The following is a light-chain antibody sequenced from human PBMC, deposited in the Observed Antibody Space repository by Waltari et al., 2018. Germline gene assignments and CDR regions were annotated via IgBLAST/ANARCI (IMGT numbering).Light chain of an antibody. J-gene: IGKJ1*01. Sequence: DIQMTQSPSSLSASVGDRVTIPCRASQSISSYLNWYQQKPGKAPKLLIYAASSLQSGVPSRFSGSGSGTDFTLTISSLQPEDFATYYCQQSYSTPRTCGQGTKVEIK. CDR3: QQSYSTPRT. CDR1: QSISSY. CDR2: AAS. V-gene: IGKV1-39*01.